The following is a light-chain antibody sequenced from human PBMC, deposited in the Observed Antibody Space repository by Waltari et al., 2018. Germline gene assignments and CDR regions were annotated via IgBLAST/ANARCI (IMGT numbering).Light chain of an antibody. J-gene: IGKJ3*01. V-gene: IGKV1-9*01. CDR1: QGISSY. CDR3: QQLNSYPRT. Sequence: DIQLTQSPSFLSASVGDRVPITCRASQGISSYLSWYQQKPGKAPQLLIYASSTWQSGVPSRFSGSGSGTEFTLTISSLQPEDFATYYCQQLNSYPRTFGPGTKVDIK. CDR2: ASS.